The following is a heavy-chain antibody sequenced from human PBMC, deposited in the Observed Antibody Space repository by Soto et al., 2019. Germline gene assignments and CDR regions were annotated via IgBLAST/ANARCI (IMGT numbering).Heavy chain of an antibody. CDR2: ISGSGGST. CDR1: GFTFSSYA. J-gene: IGHJ2*01. D-gene: IGHD4-4*01. CDR3: AKDESRRNRRYFDL. Sequence: EVQLLGSGGGLVQPGGSLRLSCAASGFTFSSYAMSWVRQAPGKGLEWVSAISGSGGSTYYADSVKGRFTISRDNSNNTLYLQMNTLRVEDAAVYYCAKDESRRNRRYFDLWGRGTLVTVSS. V-gene: IGHV3-23*01.